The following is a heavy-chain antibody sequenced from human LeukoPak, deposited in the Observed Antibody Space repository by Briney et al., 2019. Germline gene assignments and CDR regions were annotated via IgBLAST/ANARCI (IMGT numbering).Heavy chain of an antibody. CDR1: GFTFSSYP. D-gene: IGHD4-11*01. CDR3: ARVWGDYSNTDY. J-gene: IGHJ4*02. V-gene: IGHV3-48*01. Sequence: PGESLRLASAAYGFTFSSYPMICVRQAAGKVLECISYISSRGDTIHYADSVKGRFTFSRDNAKNSLYLQMNSLRVEDSAVYYSARVWGDYSNTDYWGQGTLVTVSS. CDR2: ISSRGDTI.